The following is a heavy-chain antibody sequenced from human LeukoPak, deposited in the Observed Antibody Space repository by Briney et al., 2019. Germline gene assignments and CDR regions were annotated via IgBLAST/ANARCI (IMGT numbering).Heavy chain of an antibody. CDR2: LNPNSGST. D-gene: IGHD3-16*01. V-gene: IGHV1-46*01. CDR3: ARDMGQSYYYYYYMDV. Sequence: ASVKVSCKDSGYTFTGYYMHWVRQAPGQGLEWMGWLNPNSGSTSYAQKFQGRVTMTRDMSTSTVYMELSSLRSEDTAVYYCARDMGQSYYYYYYMDVWGKGTTVTVSS. CDR1: GYTFTGYY. J-gene: IGHJ6*03.